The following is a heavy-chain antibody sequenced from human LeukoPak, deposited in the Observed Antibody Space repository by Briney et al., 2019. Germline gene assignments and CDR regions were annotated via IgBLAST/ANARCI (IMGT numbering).Heavy chain of an antibody. CDR2: ITANGDRT. V-gene: IGHV3-23*01. Sequence: PGGSLRLSCVGSGFIFRSYAVTWVRQAPGKGLEWVSSITANGDRTYYDDSVKGRFTISRDNSKNSLYLQMNSLRAEDTAVYYCAREDIVVVPAAMGYYYYYMDVWGKGTTVTVSS. D-gene: IGHD2-2*01. CDR3: AREDIVVVPAAMGYYYYYMDV. CDR1: GFIFRSYA. J-gene: IGHJ6*03.